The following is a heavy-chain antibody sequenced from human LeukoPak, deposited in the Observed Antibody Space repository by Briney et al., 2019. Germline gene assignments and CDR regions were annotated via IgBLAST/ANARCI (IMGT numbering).Heavy chain of an antibody. CDR1: GGSISSSSYY. Sequence: SETLSLTCTVSGGSISSSSYYWGWIRQPPGKGLEWIGSIYYSGSTYYNPSLKSRVTISVDTSKNQFSLKLSSVTAADTAVYYCARDVLATITIDYWGQGTLVTVSS. D-gene: IGHD5-24*01. CDR3: ARDVLATITIDY. CDR2: IYYSGST. V-gene: IGHV4-39*07. J-gene: IGHJ4*02.